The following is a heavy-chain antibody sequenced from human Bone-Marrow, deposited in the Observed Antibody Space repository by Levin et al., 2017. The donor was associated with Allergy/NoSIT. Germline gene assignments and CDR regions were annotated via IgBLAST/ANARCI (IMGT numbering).Heavy chain of an antibody. D-gene: IGHD2-8*02. J-gene: IGHJ5*02. CDR3: ARDYCARGVGQSST. Sequence: ASVKVSCKASGYTFTSYYIHWVRLAPGQGLEWMGVINPGGDNTHYAQKFQGRVTMTRDTSTSTVYLELSSLRSEDTAVYYCARDYCARGVGQSSTWGQGTLVTVSS. CDR1: GYTFTSYY. CDR2: INPGGDNT. V-gene: IGHV1-46*01.